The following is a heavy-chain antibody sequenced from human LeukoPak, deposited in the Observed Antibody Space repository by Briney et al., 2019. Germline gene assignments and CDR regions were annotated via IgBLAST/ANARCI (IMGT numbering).Heavy chain of an antibody. CDR3: TRENRPFCPFAY. J-gene: IGHJ4*02. V-gene: IGHV4-4*02. D-gene: IGHD2/OR15-2a*01. CDR1: GGSIDMTNY. CDR2: IAHDGTR. Sequence: SETLAVTSGVSGGSIDMTNYWSWVRQAPGKGLEWIGEIAHDGTRNYNASLRSRVAMSLDRANNQFSLSLTSVTAADTAVYYCTRENRPFCPFAYWGQG.